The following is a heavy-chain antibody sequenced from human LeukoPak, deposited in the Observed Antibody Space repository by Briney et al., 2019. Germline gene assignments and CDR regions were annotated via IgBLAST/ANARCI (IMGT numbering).Heavy chain of an antibody. Sequence: ASVKVSCKASGYTFTSYGISWVRQAPGQGLEWMGWISAYNDNTNYAQKLQGRVTMTTDTSTSTAYMELRSLRSDDTAVYYCARMTMIVVASINPLDYWGQGTLVTVSS. CDR1: GYTFTSYG. D-gene: IGHD3-22*01. CDR2: ISAYNDNT. CDR3: ARMTMIVVASINPLDY. V-gene: IGHV1-18*01. J-gene: IGHJ4*02.